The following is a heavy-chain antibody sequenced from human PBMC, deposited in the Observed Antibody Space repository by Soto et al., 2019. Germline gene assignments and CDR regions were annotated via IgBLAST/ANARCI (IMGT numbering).Heavy chain of an antibody. CDR2: INHSGST. D-gene: IGHD5-18*01. Sequence: SETLSLTCAVYGGSFSGYYWSWIRQPPGKGLEWIGEINHSGSTNYNPSLKSRVTISVDTSKNQFSLKLSSVTAADTAVYYCARARGRGYSYGPNWFDPRGQGTLVTVSS. CDR1: GGSFSGYY. V-gene: IGHV4-34*01. CDR3: ARARGRGYSYGPNWFDP. J-gene: IGHJ5*02.